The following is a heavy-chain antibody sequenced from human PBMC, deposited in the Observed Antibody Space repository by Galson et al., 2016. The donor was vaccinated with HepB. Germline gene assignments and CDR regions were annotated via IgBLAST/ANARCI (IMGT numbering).Heavy chain of an antibody. V-gene: IGHV3-74*01. CDR3: ARGPGSPVVGDFSHGLDV. Sequence: SLRLSCAASGFTFSTYWMHWVRQVPGMGLVWVPRVNSDGSRTTYVDSVKGRFTISRDNAKNTLYLQMNSLRVEDTAVYYCARGPGSPVVGDFSHGLDVCGRSAAITVS. D-gene: IGHD2-21*02. CDR2: VNSDGSRT. CDR1: GFTFSTYW. J-gene: IGHJ6*02.